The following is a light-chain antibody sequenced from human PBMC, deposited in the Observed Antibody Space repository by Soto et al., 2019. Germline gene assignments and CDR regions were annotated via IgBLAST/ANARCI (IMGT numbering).Light chain of an antibody. CDR2: VAS. V-gene: IGKV3-15*01. CDR1: QSVSNN. Sequence: EIVMTQSPATLSVSPGERATLSCRASQSVSNNLAWYQQKPGQSPRLLIYVASTRATGIPARFSGSGSGTECTLTISSLQSEDFAVYYWQQYNNWPLLGYTFGQGTKLEIK. CDR3: QQYNNWPLLGYT. J-gene: IGKJ2*01.